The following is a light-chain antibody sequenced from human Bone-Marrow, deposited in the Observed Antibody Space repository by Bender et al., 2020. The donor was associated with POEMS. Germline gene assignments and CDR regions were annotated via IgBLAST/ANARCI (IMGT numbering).Light chain of an antibody. J-gene: IGLJ3*02. CDR1: GSNIGGYP. CDR2: TNN. CDR3: VAWDASLNGWV. Sequence: QSVLPQPPSVSGTPGQRVTISCSGSGSNIGGYPVNWYQQLPGTAPRLLIYTNNERPSGVPDRFSGSKSGTSASLAITGLQSDDEAIYFCVAWDASLNGWVFGGGTKLTVL. V-gene: IGLV1-44*01.